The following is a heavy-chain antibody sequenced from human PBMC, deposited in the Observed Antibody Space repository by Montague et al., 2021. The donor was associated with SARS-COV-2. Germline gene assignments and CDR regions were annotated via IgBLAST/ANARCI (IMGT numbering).Heavy chain of an antibody. V-gene: IGHV4-59*01. CDR1: GGSIDSFY. CDR3: AGGGYYDNTGYYSDYYYNMDV. D-gene: IGHD3-22*01. CDR2: IFHSGRT. Sequence: SETLSLTCTVSGGSIDSFYWSWIRRPPGKGLEWIGCIFHSGRTYYNPSLKSRVSMSVDTSKNQVSLRLSSLTAADTAVYYCAGGGYYDNTGYYSDYYYNMDVWGQGTTVTVSS. J-gene: IGHJ6*02.